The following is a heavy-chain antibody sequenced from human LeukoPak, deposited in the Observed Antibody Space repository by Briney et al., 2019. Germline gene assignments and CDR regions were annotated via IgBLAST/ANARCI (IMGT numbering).Heavy chain of an antibody. CDR3: ARDRGSYYDSSGYGSWYY. D-gene: IGHD3-22*01. Sequence: GSSVKVSCKASGGTFTSYAISWVRQAAGQRLEWLGGIIPIFGTANYAQKFQGRVTITADESTSTAYMELSSLRSEDTAVYYCARDRGSYYDSSGYGSWYYWGQGTLVTVSS. J-gene: IGHJ4*02. V-gene: IGHV1-69*01. CDR2: IIPIFGTA. CDR1: GGTFTSYA.